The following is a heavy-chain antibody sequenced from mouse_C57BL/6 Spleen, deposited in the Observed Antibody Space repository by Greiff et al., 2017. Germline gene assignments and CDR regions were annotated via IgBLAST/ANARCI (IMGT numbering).Heavy chain of an antibody. CDR2: IDPETGGT. Sequence: QVQLQQSGAELVRPGASVTLSCKASGYTFTDYEMHWVKQTPVHGLEWIGAIDPETGGTAYNQKFKGKAILTADKSSSTAYMELRSLTSEDSAVSYCTRQVASGFDYWGQGTTLTVSS. CDR1: GYTFTDYE. D-gene: IGHD1-1*01. J-gene: IGHJ2*01. CDR3: TRQVASGFDY. V-gene: IGHV1-15*01.